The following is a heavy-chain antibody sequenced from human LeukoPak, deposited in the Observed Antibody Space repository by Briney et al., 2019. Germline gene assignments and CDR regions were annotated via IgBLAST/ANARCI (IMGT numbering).Heavy chain of an antibody. Sequence: GASVKVSCKASGYTFTSYGISWVRQAPGQGLEWMGWISAYNGNTNYAQKLQGRVTMTTDTSTSTAYMELRSLRSDDTAVYYCAKALYYDFWSGPRPGMDVWGQGTTVTVSS. J-gene: IGHJ6*02. CDR3: AKALYYDFWSGPRPGMDV. CDR1: GYTFTSYG. D-gene: IGHD3-3*01. CDR2: ISAYNGNT. V-gene: IGHV1-18*01.